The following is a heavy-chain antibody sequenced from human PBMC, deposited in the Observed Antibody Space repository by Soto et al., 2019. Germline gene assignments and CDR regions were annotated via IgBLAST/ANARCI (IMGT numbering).Heavy chain of an antibody. CDR2: FEPEDGET. D-gene: IGHD2-15*01. Sequence: EASVKASCKVSGYTLTELSMHWVRQAPGKGLEWMGGFEPEDGETIYAQKFQGRVTMTEDTSTDTAYMELSSLRSENTAVDYCATYGCSGGSCYPGPFDYWGQGTLVTVSS. CDR3: ATYGCSGGSCYPGPFDY. V-gene: IGHV1-24*01. CDR1: GYTLTELS. J-gene: IGHJ4*02.